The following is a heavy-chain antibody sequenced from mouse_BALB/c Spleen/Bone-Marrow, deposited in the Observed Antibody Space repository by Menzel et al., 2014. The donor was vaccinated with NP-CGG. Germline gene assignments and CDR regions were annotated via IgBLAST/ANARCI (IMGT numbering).Heavy chain of an antibody. Sequence: EVHLVESGAELVKPGASVKLSCTASGFNIKDTYMHWVKQRPEQGLEWIGRIDPANGNIKYDPKFQGKATITADTSSNTAYLQLSSLTSEDTAVYCCAPYYFGRWFANWGQGALVTGSA. CDR2: IDPANGNI. V-gene: IGHV14-3*02. CDR1: GFNIKDTY. J-gene: IGHJ3*01. CDR3: APYYFGRWFAN. D-gene: IGHD1-1*01.